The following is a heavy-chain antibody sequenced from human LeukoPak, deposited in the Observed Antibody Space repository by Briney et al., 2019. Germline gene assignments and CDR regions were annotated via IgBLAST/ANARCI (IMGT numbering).Heavy chain of an antibody. CDR3: AKGSGINHYHWIDP. D-gene: IGHD1-14*01. Sequence: GVSLRLSCAASGFAFSSLDMGWVRLAPGKGLEWVSAISDSGGSTYYADSVKGRFTISRDNSKNTLYLQMDSLRAEDTALYYCAKGSGINHYHWIDPWGQGTLVTVSS. J-gene: IGHJ5*02. CDR2: ISDSGGST. CDR1: GFAFSSLD. V-gene: IGHV3-23*01.